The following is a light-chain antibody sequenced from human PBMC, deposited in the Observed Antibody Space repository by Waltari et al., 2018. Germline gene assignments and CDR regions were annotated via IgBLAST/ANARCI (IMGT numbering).Light chain of an antibody. CDR3: SSYTNTKTFVL. V-gene: IGLV2-14*03. CDR2: DVT. Sequence: QSALTQPASVSGSPGQSTTLSCIGTRFDIGAYNYVSWYQQYPGRAPKLLIFDVTKRPAGVSDRFSASKSANTASLTISGLQAEDEADYYCSSYTNTKTFVLFGGGTKLTVL. J-gene: IGLJ3*02. CDR1: RFDIGAYNY.